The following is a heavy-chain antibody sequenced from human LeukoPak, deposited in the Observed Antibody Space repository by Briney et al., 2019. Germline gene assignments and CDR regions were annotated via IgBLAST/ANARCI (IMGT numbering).Heavy chain of an antibody. D-gene: IGHD2-15*01. V-gene: IGHV1-8*01. CDR2: MNPNSGTT. J-gene: IGHJ4*02. CDR3: ARVFCSGGNCYRYFDY. CDR1: GYTFTGYD. Sequence: ASVKVSCKASGYTFTGYDINWVRQATGQGLEWMGWMNPNSGTTGFAQKFQSRITMTRDTSISTAYMELSSLRSEDTAVYYCARVFCSGGNCYRYFDYWGQGTLVTVSS.